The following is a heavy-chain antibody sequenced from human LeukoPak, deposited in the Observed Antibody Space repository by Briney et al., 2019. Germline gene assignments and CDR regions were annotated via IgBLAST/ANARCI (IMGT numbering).Heavy chain of an antibody. J-gene: IGHJ4*02. V-gene: IGHV4-34*01. D-gene: IGHD3-3*01. CDR2: INHSGST. Sequence: PSEILSLTCAVYGGSFSGYYWSWIRQPPGKGLEWIGEINHSGSTNYNPSLKSRVTISVDTSKNQFSLKLSSVTAADTAVYYCARGRYYDFWSGLIFDYWGQGTLVTVSS. CDR1: GGSFSGYY. CDR3: ARGRYYDFWSGLIFDY.